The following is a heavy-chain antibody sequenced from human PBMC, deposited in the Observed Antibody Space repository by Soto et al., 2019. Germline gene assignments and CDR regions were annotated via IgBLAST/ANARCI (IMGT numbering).Heavy chain of an antibody. CDR3: ARASGRYFDWLLFFEHFDY. Sequence: GGPLRLSCAASGFTFSSYGMHRVRQAPGKGLEWVAVIWYDGSNKYYADSVKGRFTISRDNSKNTLYLQMNSLRAEDTAVYYCARASGRYFDWLLFFEHFDYWGQGTLVTASS. D-gene: IGHD3-9*01. J-gene: IGHJ4*02. CDR1: GFTFSSYG. V-gene: IGHV3-33*01. CDR2: IWYDGSNK.